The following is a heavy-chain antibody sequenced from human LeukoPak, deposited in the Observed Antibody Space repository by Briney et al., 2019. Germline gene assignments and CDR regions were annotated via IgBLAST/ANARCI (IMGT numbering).Heavy chain of an antibody. J-gene: IGHJ4*02. CDR3: AADPAMITFGGVIAELDT. V-gene: IGHV4-59*08. CDR2: IYYSGSI. D-gene: IGHD3-16*02. Sequence: SETLSLTCTVSGGSISTYYWSRIRQPPGKGLEWIGYIYYSGSINYNPSLKSRVTISVDTSKNQFSLKLSSVTAADTAVYYCAADPAMITFGGVIAELDTWGQGTLVTVSS. CDR1: GGSISTYY.